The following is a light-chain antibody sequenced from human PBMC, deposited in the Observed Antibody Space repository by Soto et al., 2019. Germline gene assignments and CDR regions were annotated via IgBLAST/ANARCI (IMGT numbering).Light chain of an antibody. J-gene: IGLJ2*01. CDR1: SSNIESNF. CDR2: RNN. V-gene: IGLV1-47*01. CDR3: TVWDDSLRGRL. Sequence: QSVLTQPPSASGTHGQRVTISCSGSSSNIESNFVYWYQQFPGTAPRLLIYRNNQRPSGVPDRFSGSKSGTSASLAISALRSEDEADYYCTVWDDSLRGRLFGGGTKVTVL.